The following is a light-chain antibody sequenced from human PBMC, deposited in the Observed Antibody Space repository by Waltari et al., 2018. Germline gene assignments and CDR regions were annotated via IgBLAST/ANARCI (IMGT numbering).Light chain of an antibody. CDR3: QQYGGSPLYT. Sequence: EIVLTQSPGTLSLSPGQSATLSCRISQSVSSSYLGWYQQTPGQAPRLLSDATSSRAAGIPDKFSASASGTDFTLTISRLEPEDFAVYYCQQYGGSPLYTFGQGTKLES. CDR2: ATS. V-gene: IGKV3-20*01. CDR1: QSVSSSY. J-gene: IGKJ2*01.